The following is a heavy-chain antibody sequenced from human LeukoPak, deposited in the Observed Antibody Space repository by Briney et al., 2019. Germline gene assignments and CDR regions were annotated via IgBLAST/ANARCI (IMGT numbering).Heavy chain of an antibody. CDR1: GFTFSSYA. CDR3: AKDTSIGKYCTSGVCSPFDY. CDR2: ISDSGDYT. J-gene: IGHJ4*02. Sequence: PGGSLRLSCAGSGFTFSSYAMSWVRQAPGKGLEWVSAISDSGDYTYYADSVKGRFTISRDNSKNTLYLHVNSLRAEDTAVYYCAKDTSIGKYCTSGVCSPFDYGGQGTLVTVSS. D-gene: IGHD2-8*01. V-gene: IGHV3-23*01.